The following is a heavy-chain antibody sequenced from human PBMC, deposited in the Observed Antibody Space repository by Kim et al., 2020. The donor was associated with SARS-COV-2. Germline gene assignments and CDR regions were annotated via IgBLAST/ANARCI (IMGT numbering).Heavy chain of an antibody. CDR3: AKVQTNYYGSGSYYPFDY. Sequence: GGSLRLSCAASGFTFSSYAMSWVRQAPGKGLEWVSAISGSGGSTYYADSVKGRFTISRDNSKNTLYLQMNSLRAEDTAVYYCAKVQTNYYGSGSYYPFDYWGQGTLVTVSS. D-gene: IGHD3-10*01. J-gene: IGHJ4*02. CDR2: ISGSGGST. CDR1: GFTFSSYA. V-gene: IGHV3-23*01.